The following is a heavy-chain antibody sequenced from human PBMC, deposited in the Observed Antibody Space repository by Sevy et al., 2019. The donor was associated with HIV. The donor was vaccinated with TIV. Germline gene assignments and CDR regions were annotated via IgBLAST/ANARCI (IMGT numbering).Heavy chain of an antibody. CDR3: GRDGLSGTTNSSMDV. CDR1: GYTFTGDY. Sequence: ASVKVSCKASGYTFTGDYLPWVRQAPGQGLEWMGRVYPNSGDTNYAQKCQGRVTMTRDTSISTAHMELTRLRSDDTAVYNCGRDGLSGTTNSSMDVWGQGTTVTVSS. D-gene: IGHD1-7*01. J-gene: IGHJ6*02. V-gene: IGHV1-2*06. CDR2: VYPNSGDT.